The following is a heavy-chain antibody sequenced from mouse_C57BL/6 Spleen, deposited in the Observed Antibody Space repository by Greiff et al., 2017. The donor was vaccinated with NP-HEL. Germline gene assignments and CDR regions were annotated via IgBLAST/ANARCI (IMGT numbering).Heavy chain of an antibody. V-gene: IGHV1-15*01. CDR2: IDPETGGT. CDR3: TTLITTVVATRAY. D-gene: IGHD1-1*01. Sequence: QVQLKESGAELVRPGASVTLSCKASGYTFTDYEMHWVKQTPVHGLEWIGAIDPETGGTAYNQKFKGKAILTADKSSSTAYMELRSLTSEDSAVYYCTTLITTVVATRAYWGQGTLVTVSA. J-gene: IGHJ3*01. CDR1: GYTFTDYE.